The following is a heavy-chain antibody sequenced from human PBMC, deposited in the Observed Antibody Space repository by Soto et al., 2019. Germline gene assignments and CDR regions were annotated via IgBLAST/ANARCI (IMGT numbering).Heavy chain of an antibody. V-gene: IGHV3-23*01. Sequence: PGGSLRLSCAASGFAFPTYTMNWVRQAPGKGLEWVSGIFGDASQTFYADFVKGRFIISRDNSQNTVFLQMSALRVEDTAVYYCAKDIRPDGVWDIDHWGQGTLVTVSS. CDR1: GFAFPTYT. CDR3: AKDIRPDGVWDIDH. J-gene: IGHJ4*02. D-gene: IGHD1-26*01. CDR2: IFGDASQT.